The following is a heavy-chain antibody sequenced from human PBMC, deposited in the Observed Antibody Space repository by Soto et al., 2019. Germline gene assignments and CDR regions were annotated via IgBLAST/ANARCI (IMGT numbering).Heavy chain of an antibody. J-gene: IGHJ4*02. CDR1: GYALTSYS. D-gene: IGHD1-1*01. CDR2: INPSGGST. CDR3: ARDTTGTTQKTFDY. V-gene: IGHV1-46*01. Sequence: GASVKLSCKESGYALTSYSRQWVRQSPGQGLEWMGIINPSGGSTSYAQKFQGRVTMTRDTSTSTVYMELSSLRSEDTAVYYCARDTTGTTQKTFDYWGQGTLVTVS.